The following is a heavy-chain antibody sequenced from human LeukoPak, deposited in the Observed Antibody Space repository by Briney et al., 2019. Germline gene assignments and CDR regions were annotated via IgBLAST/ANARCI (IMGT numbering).Heavy chain of an antibody. D-gene: IGHD2/OR15-2a*01. CDR1: GGSISSSSYY. CDR3: ARVETLVRYYYYYMDV. V-gene: IGHV4-39*01. J-gene: IGHJ6*03. Sequence: TSETLSLTCTVSGGSISSSSYYWGWIRQPPGKGLEWIGSIYYSGSTYYNPSLKSRVTISVDTSKNQFSLKLSSVTAADTAVYYCARVETLVRYYYYYMDVWGKGTTVTVSS. CDR2: IYYSGST.